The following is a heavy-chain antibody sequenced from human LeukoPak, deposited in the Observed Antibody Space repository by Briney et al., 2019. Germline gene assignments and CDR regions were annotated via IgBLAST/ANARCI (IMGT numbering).Heavy chain of an antibody. D-gene: IGHD3-10*01. V-gene: IGHV1-24*01. CDR3: ATDPPKTYGSGSYYYYYYGMDV. J-gene: IGHJ6*02. CDR1: GYTLTELS. Sequence: ASVKVTCKVSGYTLTELSMHWVRQAPGKGLEWMGGFDPEDGETIYAQKFQGRVTMTEDTSTDTAYMELSSLRSEDTAVYYCATDPPKTYGSGSYYYYYYGMDVWGQGTTVTVSS. CDR2: FDPEDGET.